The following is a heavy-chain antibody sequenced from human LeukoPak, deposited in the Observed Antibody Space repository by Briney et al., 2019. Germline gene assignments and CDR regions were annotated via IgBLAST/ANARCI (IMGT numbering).Heavy chain of an antibody. J-gene: IGHJ4*02. V-gene: IGHV3-30*18. CDR2: ISYDGSNK. CDR1: GFTFSSYG. D-gene: IGHD3-10*01. CDR3: AKDPVTMVRELYFDY. Sequence: PGRSLRLSCAASGFTFSSYGMHWVRQAPGKGLEWVAVISYDGSNKYYADSVKGRFTISRDNSKNTLYLQMNSLRAEDTAVYYCAKDPVTMVRELYFDYWGQGTLDTVSS.